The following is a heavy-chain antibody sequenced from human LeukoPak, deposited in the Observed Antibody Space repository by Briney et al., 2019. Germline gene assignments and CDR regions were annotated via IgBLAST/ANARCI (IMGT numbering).Heavy chain of an antibody. CDR3: AKGGPKPYSSSPLDY. CDR1: GFTVSSNY. CDR2: IYSGGST. J-gene: IGHJ4*02. D-gene: IGHD6-6*01. V-gene: IGHV3-53*01. Sequence: GGSLRLSCAASGFTVSSNYMSWVRQAPGKGLEWVSVIYSGGSTYYADSVKGRFTISRDNSKNTLYLQMNSLRAEDTAVYYCAKGGPKPYSSSPLDYWGQGTLVTVSS.